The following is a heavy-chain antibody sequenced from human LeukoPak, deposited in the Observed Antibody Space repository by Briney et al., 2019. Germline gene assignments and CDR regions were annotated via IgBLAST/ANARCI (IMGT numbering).Heavy chain of an antibody. CDR1: GGSISSYY. J-gene: IGHJ4*02. CDR2: IYYSGST. Sequence: SETLSLTCTVSGGSISSYYWSWIRQHPGKGLEWIGYIYYSGSTYYNPSLKSRVTISVDTSKNQFSLKLSSVTAADTAVYYCARGTPYYYDSSGYDYWGQGTLVTVSS. CDR3: ARGTPYYYDSSGYDY. V-gene: IGHV4-59*06. D-gene: IGHD3-22*01.